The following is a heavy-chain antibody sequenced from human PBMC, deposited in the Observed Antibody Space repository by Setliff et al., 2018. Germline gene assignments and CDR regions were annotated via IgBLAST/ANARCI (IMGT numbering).Heavy chain of an antibody. J-gene: IGHJ6*03. CDR2: MNPKSGNT. V-gene: IGHV1-8*02. D-gene: IGHD6-13*01. CDR3: ARGIVAYASWYPNKHAYYFYMDV. CDR1: GYTFTNYG. Sequence: ASVKVSCKASGYTFTNYGITWVRQAPGQGLEWMGWMNPKSGNTGYAQKFQGRVTMTRNTSISTAYMELSSLKSEDAAIYYCARGIVAYASWYPNKHAYYFYMDVWGNGTTVTVSS.